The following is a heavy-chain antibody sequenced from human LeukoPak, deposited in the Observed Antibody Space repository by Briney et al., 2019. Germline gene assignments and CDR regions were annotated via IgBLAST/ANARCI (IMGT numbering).Heavy chain of an antibody. J-gene: IGHJ4*02. CDR3: VHRRIYSPFDY. CDR1: GFSLSTSGVG. Sequence: SGPTLVKPTQTLTLTCTFSGFSLSTSGVGVGWVRQPPGKALEWLALIYWDDDKRYNSSLKSRLTITTDTSKNQVVLTMTNVDPVDTATYYCVHRRIYSPFDYWGQGALVTVSS. D-gene: IGHD4-11*01. V-gene: IGHV2-5*02. CDR2: IYWDDDK.